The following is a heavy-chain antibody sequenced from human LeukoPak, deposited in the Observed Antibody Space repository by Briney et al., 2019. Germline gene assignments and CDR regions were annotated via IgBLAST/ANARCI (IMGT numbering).Heavy chain of an antibody. CDR2: LYYSGSP. CDR3: ASLVAVSRHWYFDL. D-gene: IGHD5-12*01. J-gene: IGHJ2*01. Sequence: PSETLSLTCTVSGGSISTYYWSWIRQPPGKGLEWIGYLYYSGSPNYNPSLKSRVTMSVDTSKNQFSLKLGSVTAADTAVYYCASLVAVSRHWYFDLWGRGTLVTVSS. V-gene: IGHV4-59*01. CDR1: GGSISTYY.